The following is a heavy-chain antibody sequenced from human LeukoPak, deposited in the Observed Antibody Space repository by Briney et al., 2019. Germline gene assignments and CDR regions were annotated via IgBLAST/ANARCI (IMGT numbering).Heavy chain of an antibody. CDR1: GFTFRSYA. CDR3: ARAPALEGASKAYFEY. J-gene: IGHJ4*02. CDR2: ISYDGSNK. D-gene: IGHD1-1*01. V-gene: IGHV3-30*04. Sequence: GGSLRLSCAVSGFTFRSYAMHWVRQAPGKGLERVAVISYDGSNKYCADSGRFTISRDNSKNTLYLQMNSLRAEDTAVYYCARAPALEGASKAYFEYWGQGTLVTVSS.